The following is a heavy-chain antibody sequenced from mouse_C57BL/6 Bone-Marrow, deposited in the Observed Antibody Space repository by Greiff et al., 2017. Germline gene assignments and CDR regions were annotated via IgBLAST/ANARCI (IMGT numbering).Heavy chain of an antibody. Sequence: EVKLQESGPELVKPGASVKIPCKASGYTFTDYNMDWVKQSPGKSLEWIGDIYPNNGGTIYNQKFKGKATLTVDQSSSTAYMELRSLTSEDTAVYYGARGYAMDYWGQGTSVTVSS. V-gene: IGHV1-18*01. CDR1: GYTFTDYN. CDR3: ARGYAMDY. J-gene: IGHJ4*01. CDR2: IYPNNGGT.